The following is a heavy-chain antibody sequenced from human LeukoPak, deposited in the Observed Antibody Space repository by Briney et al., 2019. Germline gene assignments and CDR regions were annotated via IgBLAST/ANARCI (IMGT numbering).Heavy chain of an antibody. CDR3: AKQEGALIENWCFCH. CDR2: IEKNAGGA. J-gene: IGHJ4*02. D-gene: IGHD1-26*01. Sequence: GRSLRLSCAASGFTLSDFAMSWVRLAPGKGLEWVSSIEKNAGGAYYADSVKDRFTVSRDNSKNTLYLKMSSLRVEDTALYYCAKQEGALIENWCFCHWGLGTPVTVAS. V-gene: IGHV3-23*01. CDR1: GFTLSDFA.